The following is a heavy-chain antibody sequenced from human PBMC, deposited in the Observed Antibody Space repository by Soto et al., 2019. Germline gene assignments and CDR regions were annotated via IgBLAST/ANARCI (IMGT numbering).Heavy chain of an antibody. V-gene: IGHV4-39*02. D-gene: IGHD3-3*01. Sequence: QLLLQESGPRLVKPSETLSLICSVSGGSVTRSDYYWGWIRQPPGKGLEWVASVSFSGSTYYNPSLRSRVTVSMDRSKNHFSLQLSSVTAADTALYFCAGRAGAPVADFWGPGTLVTVSS. CDR1: GGSVTRSDYY. CDR2: VSFSGST. CDR3: AGRAGAPVADF. J-gene: IGHJ4*02.